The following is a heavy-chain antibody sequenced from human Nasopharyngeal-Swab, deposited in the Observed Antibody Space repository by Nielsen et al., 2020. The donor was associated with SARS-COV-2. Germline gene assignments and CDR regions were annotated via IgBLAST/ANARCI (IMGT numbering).Heavy chain of an antibody. Sequence: WVRQAPGQGLERMGGIIPIFGTANYAQKFQGRVTITADESTSTAYMELSSLRSEDTAVYYCAGRGYSYGDGLFDYWGQGTLVTVSS. CDR2: IIPIFGTA. V-gene: IGHV1-69*01. D-gene: IGHD5-18*01. CDR3: AGRGYSYGDGLFDY. J-gene: IGHJ4*02.